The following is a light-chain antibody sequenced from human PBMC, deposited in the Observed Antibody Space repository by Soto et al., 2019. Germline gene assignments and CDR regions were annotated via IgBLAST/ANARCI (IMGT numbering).Light chain of an antibody. CDR3: CSHAGSYIYV. Sequence: QSVLTQPRSVSGSPGQSVTISCTGASSDVGGYNYVSWYQQHPGKAPKLMIYDVGKRPSGVPDRFSGFKSGNTASLTISGLQAEDEADYSCCSHAGSYIYVFGTGTKVTGL. J-gene: IGLJ1*01. CDR1: SSDVGGYNY. V-gene: IGLV2-11*01. CDR2: DVG.